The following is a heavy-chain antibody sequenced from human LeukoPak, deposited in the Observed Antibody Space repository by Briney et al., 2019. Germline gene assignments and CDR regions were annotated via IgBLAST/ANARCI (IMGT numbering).Heavy chain of an antibody. J-gene: IGHJ4*02. Sequence: ASVKVSCKASGYTFTSYGISWVRQAPGQGLEWMGWISAYNGNTNHAQKLQGRVTMTTDTSTSTAYMELRSLRSDDTAVYYCARVGYCSSTSCTYFDYWGQGTLVTVSS. V-gene: IGHV1-18*01. CDR2: ISAYNGNT. CDR3: ARVGYCSSTSCTYFDY. CDR1: GYTFTSYG. D-gene: IGHD2-2*01.